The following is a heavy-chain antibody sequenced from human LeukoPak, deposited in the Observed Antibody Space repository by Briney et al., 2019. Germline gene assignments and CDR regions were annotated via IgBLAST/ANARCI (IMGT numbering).Heavy chain of an antibody. CDR2: ISSSSSYI. CDR1: GLTFSSYS. J-gene: IGHJ4*02. V-gene: IGHV3-21*01. Sequence: PGGSLRLSCAASGLTFSSYSMNWVRQAPGKGLGWVSSISSSSSYIYYADSVKGRFTISRDNAKNSLYLQMNSLRAEDTAVYYCARATTPALVVAGNYWGQGTLVTVSS. D-gene: IGHD6-19*01. CDR3: ARATTPALVVAGNY.